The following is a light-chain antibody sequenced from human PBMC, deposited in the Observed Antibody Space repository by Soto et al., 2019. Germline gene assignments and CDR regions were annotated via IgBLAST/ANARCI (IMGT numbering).Light chain of an antibody. CDR2: DAS. CDR1: QTISRW. CDR3: HSRA. Sequence: DIQLTQTPSTMSASVCDEITITCRASQTISRWLSWYQQKPGRAPKLLIYDASTLESWVPSRFSGSGSETEFTLTISSLQPDDFATYFCHSRAFGQGTRLEIK. V-gene: IGKV1-5*01. J-gene: IGKJ5*01.